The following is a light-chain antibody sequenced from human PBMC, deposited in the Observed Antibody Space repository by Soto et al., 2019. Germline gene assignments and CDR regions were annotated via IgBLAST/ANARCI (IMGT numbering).Light chain of an antibody. CDR1: SGDVGTYNL. V-gene: IGLV2-23*02. Sequence: QSALTQPASVSGSPGQSIHISCTGTSGDVGTYNLVSWYQHRPGKAPQLMIFEVTKRPSGVSVRVTGSKSGNTASLTISGLQAEDEGDYFCCSYAGRSTWVLGGGTKLTVL. CDR3: CSYAGRSTWV. CDR2: EVT. J-gene: IGLJ3*02.